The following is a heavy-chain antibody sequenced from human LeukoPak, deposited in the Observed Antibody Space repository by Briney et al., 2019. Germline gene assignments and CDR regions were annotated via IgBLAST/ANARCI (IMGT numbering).Heavy chain of an antibody. D-gene: IGHD3-22*01. CDR2: IYPVDSDS. CDR1: GYTFSNYW. Sequence: GESLKISCKGSGYTFSNYWIAWVRQMPGKGLEWMGIIYPVDSDSRYSPSFQGQVTISVDRSINTAYLQWSSLKASDTAMYYCAIRSYYDTRGYYYFDYWGQGTLVTVSA. J-gene: IGHJ4*02. V-gene: IGHV5-51*01. CDR3: AIRSYYDTRGYYYFDY.